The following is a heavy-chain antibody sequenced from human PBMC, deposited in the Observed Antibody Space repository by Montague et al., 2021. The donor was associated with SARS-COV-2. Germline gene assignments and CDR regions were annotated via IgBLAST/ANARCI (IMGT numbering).Heavy chain of an antibody. Sequence: SETLSLTCTVSGGSISSYYWSWIRQPPGKGLEWIGDIYYSGSTNYNPSLKSRVTISVDTSKNQFSLKLSSVTAADTAVYYCARAIGSMYSSGWYYYYYGMDVWGQGTPVTVSS. D-gene: IGHD6-19*01. CDR1: GGSISSYY. CDR2: IYYSGST. V-gene: IGHV4-59*01. CDR3: ARAIGSMYSSGWYYYYYGMDV. J-gene: IGHJ6*02.